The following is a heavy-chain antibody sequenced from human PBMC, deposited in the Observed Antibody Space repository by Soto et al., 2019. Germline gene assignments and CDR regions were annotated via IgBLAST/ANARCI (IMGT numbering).Heavy chain of an antibody. D-gene: IGHD1-1*01. Sequence: QVQLVQSGAEVRKPGASVKVSCEASGYTFTSYDIYWVRQATGQGLEWMGWMNPNTGNSGYAQKFQGRVTMTSETSISTARMELSRLRSEETAVYYCARRAETNGWNGFGADKYYFDFWGQGTLGTVPS. CDR3: ARRAETNGWNGFGADKYYFDF. CDR1: GYTFTSYD. V-gene: IGHV1-8*01. CDR2: MNPNTGNS. J-gene: IGHJ4*02.